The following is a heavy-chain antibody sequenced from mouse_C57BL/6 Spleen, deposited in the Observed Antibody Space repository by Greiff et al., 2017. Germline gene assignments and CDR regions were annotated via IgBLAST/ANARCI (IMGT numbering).Heavy chain of an antibody. CDR3: ASAGSYYGSRGTWFAY. V-gene: IGHV5-17*01. J-gene: IGHJ3*01. Sequence: DVQLVESGGGLVKPGGSLKLSCAASGFTFSDYGMHWVRQAPEKGLEWVAYISSGSSTIYYADTVKGRFTISRDNAKNTLFLQMTSLRSEDTAMYYCASAGSYYGSRGTWFAYWGQGTLVTVSA. D-gene: IGHD1-1*01. CDR2: ISSGSSTI. CDR1: GFTFSDYG.